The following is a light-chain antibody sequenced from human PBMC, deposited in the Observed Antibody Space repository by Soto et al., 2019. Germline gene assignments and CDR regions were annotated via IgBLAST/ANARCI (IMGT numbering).Light chain of an antibody. J-gene: IGKJ4*01. V-gene: IGKV3-15*01. CDR1: QSVSSN. CDR3: QQYENWPG. CDR2: GAS. Sequence: EIVLTQSPGTLSLSPGERATLSCRASQSVSSNLAWYQQKPGQAPRLLIYGASTRATGIPDRFRGSGSGSEFTLTISGLQSEDFAVYYCQQYENWPGFGGGTKVDIK.